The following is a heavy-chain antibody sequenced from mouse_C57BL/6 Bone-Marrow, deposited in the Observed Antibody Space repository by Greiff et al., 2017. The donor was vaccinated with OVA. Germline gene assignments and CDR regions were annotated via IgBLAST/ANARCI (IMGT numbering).Heavy chain of an antibody. CDR2: IRSKSSNYAT. CDR1: GFTFNTYA. D-gene: IGHD3-2*02. CDR3: VRETAQAYYFDY. J-gene: IGHJ2*01. Sequence: EVQGVESGGGLVQPKGSLKLSCAASGFTFNTYAMHWVRQAPGKGLEWVARIRSKSSNYATYYADSVKDRFTISRDDSQSMLYLQMNNLKTEDTAMYYCVRETAQAYYFDYWGQGTTLTVSS. V-gene: IGHV10-3*01.